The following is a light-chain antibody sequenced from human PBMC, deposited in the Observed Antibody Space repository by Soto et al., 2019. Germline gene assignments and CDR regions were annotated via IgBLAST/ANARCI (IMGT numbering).Light chain of an antibody. Sequence: EIVLTQSPATLSLSPGERETHSCRASQSVSSYLAWYQQKPGQAPRLLIYDASNRATGIPARFSGSGSGTDFTLTISSLEPEDFAVYYCQQRLTFGGGTKWISN. CDR3: QQRLT. V-gene: IGKV3-11*01. CDR2: DAS. CDR1: QSVSSY. J-gene: IGKJ4*01.